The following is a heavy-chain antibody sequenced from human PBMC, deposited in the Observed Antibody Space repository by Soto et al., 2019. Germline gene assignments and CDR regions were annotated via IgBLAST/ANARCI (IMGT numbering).Heavy chain of an antibody. CDR3: ARDPSSSGWYDQGWDY. V-gene: IGHV1-3*01. CDR1: GYTFTSYA. J-gene: IGHJ4*02. D-gene: IGHD6-19*01. Sequence: QVQLVQSGAEVKKPGASVKVSCKASGYTFTSYAMHWVRQAPGQRLEWMGWINAGNGNTKYSQKFQGRVTITRDTSASXAYMGLSSLRSEDTAVYYCARDPSSSGWYDQGWDYWGQGTLVTVSS. CDR2: INAGNGNT.